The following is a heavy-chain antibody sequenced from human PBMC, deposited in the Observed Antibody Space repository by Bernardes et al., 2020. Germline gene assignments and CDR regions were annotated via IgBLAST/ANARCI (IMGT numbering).Heavy chain of an antibody. D-gene: IGHD2-2*01. CDR1: GGSFSGYY. Sequence: SETLSLTCAVYGGSFSGYYWSWIRQPPGKGLEWIGEINHSGSTNYNPSLKSRVTISVDTSKNQFSLKLSSVTAADTAVYYCARAPCGSSSTSCYAPWFDPWGQGTLVTVSS. J-gene: IGHJ5*02. CDR3: ARAPCGSSSTSCYAPWFDP. V-gene: IGHV4-34*01. CDR2: INHSGST.